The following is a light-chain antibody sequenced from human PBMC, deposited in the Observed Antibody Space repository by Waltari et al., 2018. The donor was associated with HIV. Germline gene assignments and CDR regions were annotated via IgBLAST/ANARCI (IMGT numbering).Light chain of an antibody. J-gene: IGLJ2*01. CDR2: EVS. Sequence: QSALTQPASVSGSPGQSITISCTGTTSDVGGYNYVSLYQQHPGKAPKLKIYEVSNRPSGVSKRFSGTKSGNTASRTISGLQAEDEADYYCSSYTSSSTLVFGGGTELTVL. V-gene: IGLV2-14*01. CDR1: TSDVGGYNY. CDR3: SSYTSSSTLV.